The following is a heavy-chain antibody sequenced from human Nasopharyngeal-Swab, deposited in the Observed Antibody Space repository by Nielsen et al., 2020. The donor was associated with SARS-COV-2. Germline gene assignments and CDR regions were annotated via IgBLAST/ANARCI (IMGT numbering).Heavy chain of an antibody. CDR1: GFTFSGYA. J-gene: IGHJ6*02. V-gene: IGHV3-23*03. CDR2: IYSGGSST. CDR3: AKGAARLHYYYGMDV. Sequence: GESLKISCAASGFTFSGYAMSWIRQAPGKGLEWVSVIYSGGSSTYYADSVKGRFTISRDNSKNTLYLQMNSLRAEDTAVYYCAKGAARLHYYYGMDVWGQGTTVTVSS. D-gene: IGHD6-6*01.